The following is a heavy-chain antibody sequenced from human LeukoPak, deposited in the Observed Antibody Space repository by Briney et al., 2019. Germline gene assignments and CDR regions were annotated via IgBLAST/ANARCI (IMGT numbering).Heavy chain of an antibody. D-gene: IGHD2-21*02. CDR2: IKCKAEGGST. J-gene: IGHJ4*02. Sequence: PGGALRLSCGACGFTFNNAGVSWGRQAPGKGVVWVRRIKCKAEGGSTDYAAPVTARFTFSRDYSTNTLYLQMTSLKTEDTAVYYCTADGCAGGACFSGHYSGQVTLVTVSS. CDR1: GFTFNNAG. CDR3: TADGCAGGACFSGHY. V-gene: IGHV3-15*01.